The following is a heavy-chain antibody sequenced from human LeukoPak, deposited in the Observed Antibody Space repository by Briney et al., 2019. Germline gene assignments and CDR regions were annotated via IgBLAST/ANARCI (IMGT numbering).Heavy chain of an antibody. V-gene: IGHV1-8*03. CDR1: GYTFTNYD. CDR3: ARPGGSSQGFDY. D-gene: IGHD3-16*01. J-gene: IGHJ4*02. CDR2: MNPNSGNT. Sequence: ASVKVSCKAPGYTFTNYDINWVRQATGQGLEWMGWMNPNSGNTGYAQKFQGRVTITRNSSISTAYMELSSLRSEDTAVYYCARPGGSSQGFDYWGQGTLVTVSS.